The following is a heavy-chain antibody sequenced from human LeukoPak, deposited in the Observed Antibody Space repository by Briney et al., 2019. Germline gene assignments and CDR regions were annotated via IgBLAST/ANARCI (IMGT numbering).Heavy chain of an antibody. CDR1: GGSIRSYY. D-gene: IGHD2/OR15-2a*01. Sequence: SETLSLTCTVSGGSIRSYYWSWIRQPPGKGLEWIGYIYYSGSTNYNPSLKSRVTISLDTPKNQFSLKLSSVTAADTAVYYCARGPYYADTPGAFDIWGQGTMVTVSS. CDR3: ARGPYYADTPGAFDI. CDR2: IYYSGST. J-gene: IGHJ3*02. V-gene: IGHV4-59*01.